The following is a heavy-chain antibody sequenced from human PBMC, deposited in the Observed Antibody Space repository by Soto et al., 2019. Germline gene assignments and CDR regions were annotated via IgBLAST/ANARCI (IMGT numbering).Heavy chain of an antibody. CDR2: INHSGST. CDR1: GGSFSCYY. D-gene: IGHD2-2*01. J-gene: IGHJ4*02. V-gene: IGHV4-34*01. CDR3: ARGPGQGYCTITSCYFFDY. Sequence: PSETLSLTCAVYGGSFSCYYWSWIRQPPGKGLEWIGEINHSGSTNYNPSLKSRVTISVDTSNNQFSLRLSSVTAADTAVYFCARGPGQGYCTITSCYFFDYWGQGTLVTVSS.